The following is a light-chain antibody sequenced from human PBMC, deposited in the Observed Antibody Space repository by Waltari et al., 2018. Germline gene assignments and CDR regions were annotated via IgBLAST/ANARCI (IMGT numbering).Light chain of an antibody. J-gene: IGKJ2*01. CDR1: QGINKG. V-gene: IGKV1-27*01. CDR3: QQDYTTPYT. Sequence: DIQMTQSPSSLSASVGDRVTVTCRASQGINKGLSWYQQKPGKAPTLLIYAASNLQTGVSSRFSGSGSGTDFSLTISSLQPEDVATYYCQQDYTTPYTFGQGTKVEIK. CDR2: AAS.